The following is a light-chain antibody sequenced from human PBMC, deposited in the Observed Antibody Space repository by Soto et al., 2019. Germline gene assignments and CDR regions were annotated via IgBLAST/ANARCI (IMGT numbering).Light chain of an antibody. Sequence: IVLTQSPDTLSVSPGERATLSCRASQCLXTKFGCYQQKPGQPPRLLXACASTMATGSPARLSGSGSETDFTLTISRLDPEDFAVYYFQQYGTAPCTFGPGTKLDIK. CDR1: QCLXTK. CDR3: QQYGTAPCT. V-gene: IGKV3-15*01. CDR2: CAS. J-gene: IGKJ3*01.